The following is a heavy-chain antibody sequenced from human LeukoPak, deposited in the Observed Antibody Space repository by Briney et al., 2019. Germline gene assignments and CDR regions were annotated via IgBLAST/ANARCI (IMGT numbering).Heavy chain of an antibody. CDR2: ISSSSTTK. CDR1: DFTFSTYN. Sequence: PGGSLRLSCAASDFTFSTYNMNWVRQAPGKGLEWVSYISSSSTTKYYADSVKGRFTISRDNAENSVFLQMNSLSDEDTAVYYCARGGYSDYKRLDYWGQGTLVTVSS. J-gene: IGHJ4*02. CDR3: ARGGYSDYKRLDY. V-gene: IGHV3-48*02. D-gene: IGHD4-11*01.